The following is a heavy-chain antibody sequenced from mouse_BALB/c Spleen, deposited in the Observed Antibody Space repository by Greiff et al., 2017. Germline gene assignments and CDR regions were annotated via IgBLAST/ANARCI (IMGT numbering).Heavy chain of an antibody. J-gene: IGHJ4*01. V-gene: IGHV14-3*02. CDR1: GFNIKDTY. CDR2: IDPANGNT. D-gene: IGHD2-1*01. Sequence: VQLKQSGAELVKPGASVKLSCTASGFNIKDTYMHWVKQRPEQGLEWIGRIDPANGNTKYDPKFQGKATITADTSSNPAYLQLSSLTSEDTAVYYCARGKLAYGNYAYAMDYGGQGTAVTVAS. CDR3: ARGKLAYGNYAYAMDY.